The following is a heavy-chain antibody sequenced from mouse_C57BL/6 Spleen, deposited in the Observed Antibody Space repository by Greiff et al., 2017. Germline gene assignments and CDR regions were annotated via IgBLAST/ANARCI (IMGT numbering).Heavy chain of an antibody. CDR1: GYSITSGYY. CDR2: ISYDGSN. J-gene: IGHJ2*01. Sequence: EVQVVESGPGLVKPSQSLSLTCSVTGYSITSGYYWNWIRQFPGNKLEWMGYISYDGSNNYNPSLKNRISITRDTSKNQFFLKLNSVTTEDTATYYCARVPDLPYYFDYWGQGTTLTVSS. V-gene: IGHV3-6*01. CDR3: ARVPDLPYYFDY.